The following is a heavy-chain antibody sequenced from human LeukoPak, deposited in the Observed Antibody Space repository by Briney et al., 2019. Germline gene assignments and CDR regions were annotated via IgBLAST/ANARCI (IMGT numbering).Heavy chain of an antibody. CDR3: ARDSGYYFAHFDY. Sequence: SVKVSCKASGGTLGSYAISWVRQAPGQGLEWMGGIIPIFGTANYAQKFQGRVTITTDESTSTAYMELSSLRSEDTAVYYCARDSGYYFAHFDYWGQGTLVTVSS. CDR2: IIPIFGTA. V-gene: IGHV1-69*05. J-gene: IGHJ4*02. CDR1: GGTLGSYA. D-gene: IGHD3-22*01.